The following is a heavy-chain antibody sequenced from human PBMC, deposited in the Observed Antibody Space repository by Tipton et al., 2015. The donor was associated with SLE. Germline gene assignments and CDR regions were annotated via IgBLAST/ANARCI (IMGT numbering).Heavy chain of an antibody. J-gene: IGHJ5*02. V-gene: IGHV4-39*07. Sequence: TLSLTCTVSGGSISSSSYYWGWIRQPPGKGLEWFGSIYYSGSTYYNPSLKSRVTISVDTSKNQFSLKLSSVTAADTAVYYCGVSGWYSSWFDPWGQGTLVTVSS. CDR3: GVSGWYSSWFDP. D-gene: IGHD6-19*01. CDR2: IYYSGST. CDR1: GGSISSSSYY.